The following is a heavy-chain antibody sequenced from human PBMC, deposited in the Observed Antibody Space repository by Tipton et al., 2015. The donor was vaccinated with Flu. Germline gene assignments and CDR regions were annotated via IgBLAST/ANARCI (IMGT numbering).Heavy chain of an antibody. J-gene: IGHJ4*02. CDR2: IRPSGST. V-gene: IGHV4-34*01. D-gene: IGHD3-10*01. Sequence: TLSLTCAVYGGSFSEYNWSWMRQSPGTGLEWIGEIRPSGSTNYSPSLKSQVTISVDTSNNQFSLRVTSVTAADTAVYYCASLVRGLTPSRYFDSWGQGSLVAVSS. CDR1: GGSFSEYN. CDR3: ASLVRGLTPSRYFDS.